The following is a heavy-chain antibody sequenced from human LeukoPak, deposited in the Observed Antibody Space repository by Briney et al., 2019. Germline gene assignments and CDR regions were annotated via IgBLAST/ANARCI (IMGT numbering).Heavy chain of an antibody. CDR3: AKGARAYGSGSYKLFYYYMDV. CDR2: ISGSGGST. V-gene: IGHV3-23*01. D-gene: IGHD3-10*01. Sequence: GGSLRLSCAASGFTFSSYAMSWVRHAPGKGLEWVSAISGSGGSTSYADSVKGRFTISRDNSKNTLYLQMNSLRAEATAVYYCAKGARAYGSGSYKLFYYYMDVWGKGTTVTVSS. CDR1: GFTFSSYA. J-gene: IGHJ6*03.